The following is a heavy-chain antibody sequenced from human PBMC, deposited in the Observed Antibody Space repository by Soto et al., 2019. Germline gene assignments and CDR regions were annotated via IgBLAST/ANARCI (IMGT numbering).Heavy chain of an antibody. CDR3: AKDGEWLRTYYFDY. D-gene: IGHD5-12*01. CDR1: GFTFSSYA. CDR2: ISGSGGST. Sequence: EVQLFESWGGLVQPGGSLRLSCAASGFTFSSYAMRWVRQAPGKGLEWVSAISGSGGSTYYADSVKCRFTISRDNSKNTLYLQMNSLRAEDTAVDYCAKDGEWLRTYYFDYWGQGTLVTVSS. J-gene: IGHJ4*02. V-gene: IGHV3-23*01.